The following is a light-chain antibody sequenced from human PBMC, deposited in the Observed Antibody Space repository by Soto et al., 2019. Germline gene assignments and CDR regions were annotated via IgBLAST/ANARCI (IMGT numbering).Light chain of an antibody. CDR2: KDS. V-gene: IGLV3-25*03. CDR1: ALPKQY. J-gene: IGLJ2*01. CDR3: QSADSSGTYVV. Sequence: SYELTQPPSVSVSPGQTVRSTCSGDALPKQYAYWYQQKPGQAPVLVIYKDSERPSGIPERFSGSSSGTTVTLTISGVQAEDEADYYCQSADSSGTYVVFGGGTKLTVL.